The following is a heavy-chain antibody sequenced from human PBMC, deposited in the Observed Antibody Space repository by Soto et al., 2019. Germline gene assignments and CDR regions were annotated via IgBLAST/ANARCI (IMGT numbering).Heavy chain of an antibody. CDR2: IVVGSGNT. J-gene: IGHJ5*02. D-gene: IGHD3-22*01. CDR3: AADPYDSSGYFWADWFDP. V-gene: IGHV1-58*01. Sequence: SVKVSCKASGFTFTSSAVQWLRQARGQRLEWIGWIVVGSGNTNYAQKFQERVTITRDMSTSTAYMELSSLRSEDTAVYYCAADPYDSSGYFWADWFDPWGQGTLVTVSS. CDR1: GFTFTSSA.